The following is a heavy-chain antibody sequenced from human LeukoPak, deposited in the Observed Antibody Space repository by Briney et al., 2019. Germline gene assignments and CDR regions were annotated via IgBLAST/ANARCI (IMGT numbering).Heavy chain of an antibody. CDR3: ATRAPRHDYYYYYGMDV. CDR1: GYTLTELS. D-gene: IGHD6-25*01. J-gene: IGHJ6*02. Sequence: ASVKVSCKVSGYTLTELSMHWVRQAPGKGLEWMGGFDPEDGETIYAQKFQGRVTMTEDTSTDTAYMELSSLRSEDTAVYYCATRAPRHDYYYYYGMDVWGQGTTVTVSS. CDR2: FDPEDGET. V-gene: IGHV1-24*01.